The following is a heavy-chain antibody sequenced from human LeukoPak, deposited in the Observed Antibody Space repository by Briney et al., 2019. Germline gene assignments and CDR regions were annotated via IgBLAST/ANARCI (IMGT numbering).Heavy chain of an antibody. CDR3: AREIFWSGYFSNLHFDY. J-gene: IGHJ4*02. V-gene: IGHV3-21*01. CDR1: GLTFSGYW. CDR2: ISSSSSYI. Sequence: GGSLRLSCAVTGLTFSGYWVNWVRQAPGKGLEWVASISSSSSYIYYADSVKGRFTISRDNAKNSLYLQMNSLRGEDTAVYYCAREIFWSGYFSNLHFDYWGQGTLVTVSS. D-gene: IGHD3-3*01.